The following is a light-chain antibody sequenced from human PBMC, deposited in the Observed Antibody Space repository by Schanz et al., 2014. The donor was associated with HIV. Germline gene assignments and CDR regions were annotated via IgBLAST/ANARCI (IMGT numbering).Light chain of an antibody. CDR1: SSDVGSYNL. J-gene: IGLJ2*01. Sequence: QSALTQPASVSGSPGQSITISCTGTSSDVGSYNLVSWYQHHPDKAPKLIIYEGTKRPSGVSDRFSGSKSGYTASLTISGLQPEDEADYYCSSYTRSSSVVFGGGTKLTVL. CDR3: SSYTRSSSVV. CDR2: EGT. V-gene: IGLV2-14*02.